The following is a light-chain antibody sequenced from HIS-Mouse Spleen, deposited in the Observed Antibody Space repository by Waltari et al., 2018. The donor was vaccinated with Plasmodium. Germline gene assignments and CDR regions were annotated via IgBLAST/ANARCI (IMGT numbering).Light chain of an antibody. V-gene: IGLV2-11*01. CDR1: SSDVGGYKY. CDR3: CSYAGSYTFEV. J-gene: IGLJ2*01. Sequence: QSALTQPRSVSGSPGQPVTIPCTGTSSDVGGYKYAPWYQQHPGKAPKLMIYYLSKRPSGVPDRFSGSKSGNTASLTISGLQAEDEADYYCCSYAGSYTFEVFGGGTKLTVL. CDR2: YLS.